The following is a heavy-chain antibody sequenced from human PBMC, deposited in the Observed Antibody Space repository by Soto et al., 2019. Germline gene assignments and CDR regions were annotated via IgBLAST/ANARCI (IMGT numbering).Heavy chain of an antibody. J-gene: IGHJ5*02. D-gene: IGHD2-2*01. CDR1: GYTFTGYY. V-gene: IGHV1-2*04. CDR3: ARDGLPAAMRGNWFDP. CDR2: INPNSGGT. Sequence: QVQLVQSGAEVKKPGASVKVSCKASGYTFTGYYMHWVRQAPGQGLEWMGWINPNSGGTNYAQKFQGWVTMTRDTSISTAYMELSRLRSDDTAVYYCARDGLPAAMRGNWFDPWGQGTLVTVSS.